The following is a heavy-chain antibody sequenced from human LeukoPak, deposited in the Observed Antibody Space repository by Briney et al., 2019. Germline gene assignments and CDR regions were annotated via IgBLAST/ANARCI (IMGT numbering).Heavy chain of an antibody. CDR3: TTDGYSGYEGLYDY. V-gene: IGHV3-15*01. CDR1: GFTFSKTW. CDR2: IKSKTDGATT. Sequence: VGALRLSCAASGFTFSKTWMSWVREAPGEGVEWGGRIKSKTDGATTDYAASVKGRFIISRDDSKNTLYLQMNSLTTEDTAVYYCTTDGYSGYEGLYDYWGQGTLVTVSS. D-gene: IGHD5-12*01. J-gene: IGHJ4*02.